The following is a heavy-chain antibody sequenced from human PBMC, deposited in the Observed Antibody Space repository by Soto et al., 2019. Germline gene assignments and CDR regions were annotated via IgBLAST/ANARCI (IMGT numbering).Heavy chain of an antibody. CDR2: IYYSGST. Sequence: PSETLSLTCTVSGGSISSSSYYWGWIRQPPGKGLEWIGSIYYSGSTYYNPSLKSRVTISVDTSKNQFSLKLSSVTAADTAVYYCARSLYCSGGSCPTDHYYYYYMAVWGKGTTVTVSS. CDR1: GGSISSSSYY. D-gene: IGHD2-15*01. J-gene: IGHJ6*03. V-gene: IGHV4-39*01. CDR3: ARSLYCSGGSCPTDHYYYYYMAV.